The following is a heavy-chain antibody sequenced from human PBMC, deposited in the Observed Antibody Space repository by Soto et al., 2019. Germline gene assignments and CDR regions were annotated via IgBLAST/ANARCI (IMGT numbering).Heavy chain of an antibody. CDR1: GFTFSSYG. CDR3: ARDGGPYGSGSYLGY. V-gene: IGHV3-33*01. Sequence: QVQLVESGGGVVQPGRSLRLSCAASGFTFSSYGMHWVRQAPGKGLEWVAVIWYDGSNKYYADSVKGRFTISRDNSKSTLYLQMNSLRAEDTAVYYCARDGGPYGSGSYLGYWGQGTLVTVSS. J-gene: IGHJ4*02. D-gene: IGHD3-10*01. CDR2: IWYDGSNK.